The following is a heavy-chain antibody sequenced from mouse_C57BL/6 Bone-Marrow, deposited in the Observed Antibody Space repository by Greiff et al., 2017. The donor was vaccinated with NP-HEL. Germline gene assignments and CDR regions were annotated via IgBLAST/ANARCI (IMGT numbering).Heavy chain of an antibody. V-gene: IGHV1-72*01. CDR3: ARPAGITTVPFFYYAMDY. Sequence: QVQLQQPGAELVKPGASVKLSCKASGYTFTSYWMHWVKQRPGRGLEWIGRIDPNSGGTKYNEKFKSKATLTVDKPSSTAYMQLSSLTSEDSAVYYCARPAGITTVPFFYYAMDYWGQGTSVTVSS. CDR2: IDPNSGGT. D-gene: IGHD1-1*01. J-gene: IGHJ4*01. CDR1: GYTFTSYW.